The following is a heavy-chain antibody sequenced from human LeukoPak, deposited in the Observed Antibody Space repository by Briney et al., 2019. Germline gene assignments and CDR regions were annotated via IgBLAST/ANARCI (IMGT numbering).Heavy chain of an antibody. J-gene: IGHJ6*02. CDR1: GFTFSSDG. Sequence: PGGSLRLSCVVYGFTFSSDGMHWVSQGPGKGVEGVALIGYDGSNKYYADSVKGRFTISRDNSKNTLYLQMNSLRAEDTAVYYCASKMDIVVVPAAPRGYYYYGMDVWGQGTTVTVSS. CDR2: IGYDGSNK. CDR3: ASKMDIVVVPAAPRGYYYYGMDV. D-gene: IGHD2-2*03. V-gene: IGHV3-33*01.